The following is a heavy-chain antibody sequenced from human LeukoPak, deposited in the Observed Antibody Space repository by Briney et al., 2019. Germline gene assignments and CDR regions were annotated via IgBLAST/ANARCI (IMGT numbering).Heavy chain of an antibody. CDR2: ISSSGTNI. D-gene: IGHD3-9*01. Sequence: GGSLRLSCAASGFTFSSYSLNWVRQAPGKGLEWISYISSSGTNIDYADSVKGRFTISRDNGKNSLYLQMNRLRAEDTAVYYCARTAFDWSQVGGNWFDRWGQGTLVTVST. CDR1: GFTFSSYS. CDR3: ARTAFDWSQVGGNWFDR. V-gene: IGHV3-48*04. J-gene: IGHJ5*02.